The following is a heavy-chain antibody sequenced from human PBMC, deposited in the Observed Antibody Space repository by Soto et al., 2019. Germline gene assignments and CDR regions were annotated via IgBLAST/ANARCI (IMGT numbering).Heavy chain of an antibody. V-gene: IGHV3-48*02. Sequence: GGSLRLSCAASGFTFTTYIMAWVRQAPGKGLEWISYISGSGGTIHYADSVKGRFTISRDNAKSSVFLQMNGLRDEDTAVYYCVRVKGIRLPEAYFYSWGPGALVAVFS. D-gene: IGHD2-21*01. CDR1: GFTFTTYI. CDR2: ISGSGGTI. CDR3: VRVKGIRLPEAYFYS. J-gene: IGHJ4*02.